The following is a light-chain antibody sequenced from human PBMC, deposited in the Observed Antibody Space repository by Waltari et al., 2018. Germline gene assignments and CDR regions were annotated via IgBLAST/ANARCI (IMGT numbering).Light chain of an antibody. CDR3: QQADRLPLT. CDR2: AAS. Sequence: DIQMTQSPTSVSASVVARVTITCRASQDILSWLAWYQQKPGKAPKLLISAASGLESGVPSRFSGRGSGTDFTLTISSLQPEDFATYYCQQADRLPLTFGGGTKVEIK. V-gene: IGKV1-12*01. J-gene: IGKJ4*01. CDR1: QDILSW.